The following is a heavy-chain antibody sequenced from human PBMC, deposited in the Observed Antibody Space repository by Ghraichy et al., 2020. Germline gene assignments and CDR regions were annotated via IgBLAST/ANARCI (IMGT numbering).Heavy chain of an antibody. Sequence: SETLSLTCTVSGGSISSYYWSWIRQPPGKGLEWIGYIYYSGSTNYNPSLKSRVTISVDTSKNQFSLKLSSVTAADTAVYYCARSITMVRGAPYYYGMDVWGQGTTVTVSS. J-gene: IGHJ6*02. CDR3: ARSITMVRGAPYYYGMDV. D-gene: IGHD3-10*01. CDR1: GGSISSYY. V-gene: IGHV4-59*01. CDR2: IYYSGST.